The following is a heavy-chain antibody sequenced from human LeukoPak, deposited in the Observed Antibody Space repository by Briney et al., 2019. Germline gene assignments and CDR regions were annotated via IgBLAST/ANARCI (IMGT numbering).Heavy chain of an antibody. CDR2: IWYDGSNK. CDR3: ARDSGGDAFDI. V-gene: IGHV3-33*01. CDR1: GFTFSSYG. D-gene: IGHD3-16*01. J-gene: IGHJ3*02. Sequence: GGSLTLSCAASGFTFSSYGMHWVRQAPGKGLEWVAVIWYDGSNKYYADSVKGRFTISRYNSKNTLYLQMNSLRAEDTAVYYCARDSGGDAFDIWGQGTMVTVSS.